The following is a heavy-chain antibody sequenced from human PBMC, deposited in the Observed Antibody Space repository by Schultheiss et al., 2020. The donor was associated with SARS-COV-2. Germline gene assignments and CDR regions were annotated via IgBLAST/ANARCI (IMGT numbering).Heavy chain of an antibody. D-gene: IGHD3-22*01. Sequence: SETLSLTCTVSGGSISSDDYYWSWIRQPPGKGLEWIGYIDYSGRIFYNPSLKSRLTISVDTSKNQFSLKLRSVTAADTAVFYCARRRYYDSYGGRNWFDPWGQGTLVTVSS. CDR2: IDYSGRI. J-gene: IGHJ5*02. V-gene: IGHV4-30-4*08. CDR3: ARRRYYDSYGGRNWFDP. CDR1: GGSISSDDYY.